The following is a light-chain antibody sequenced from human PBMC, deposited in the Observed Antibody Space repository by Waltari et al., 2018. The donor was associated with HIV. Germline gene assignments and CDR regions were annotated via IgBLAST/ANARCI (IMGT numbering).Light chain of an antibody. V-gene: IGKV1-6*01. CDR2: AAS. Sequence: AIQMTQSPSSLSASVGDSVTITCRASQDIRNDLGWYQQKAGKAPKLLIYAASSLQGGVPSRFSGSGSGTDFSLTISSLQPEDFATYYCLQDSNYPYTFGQGTKLEIK. J-gene: IGKJ2*01. CDR1: QDIRND. CDR3: LQDSNYPYT.